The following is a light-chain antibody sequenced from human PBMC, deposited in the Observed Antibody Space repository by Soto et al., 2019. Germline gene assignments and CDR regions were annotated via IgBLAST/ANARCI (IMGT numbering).Light chain of an antibody. CDR2: EVT. V-gene: IGLV2-14*01. Sequence: QSFLTQPASMSGSPGRSITISCSGTSNDVGAYNYVSWYQHHPGQAPKLMIYEVTNRPSGVSPRFSGSKSGNTASLTISGLQAEDEADYYCYSYTTTNTWLFGGGTKVTVL. J-gene: IGLJ2*01. CDR1: SNDVGAYNY. CDR3: YSYTTTNTWL.